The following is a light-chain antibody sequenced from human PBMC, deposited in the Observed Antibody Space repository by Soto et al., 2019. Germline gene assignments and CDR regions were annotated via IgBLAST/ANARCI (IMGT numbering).Light chain of an antibody. J-gene: IGKJ1*01. CDR2: DAS. V-gene: IGKV1-39*01. CDR1: QSISSW. Sequence: DIQMTQSPSTLSSSVGDRVTITCLASQSISSWLAWYQQKPGKAPKLLIYDASSLESGVPSRFSGSGSGTDFILTISSLQPEDFATYYCQQSYSTPPTFGQGTKVDI. CDR3: QQSYSTPPT.